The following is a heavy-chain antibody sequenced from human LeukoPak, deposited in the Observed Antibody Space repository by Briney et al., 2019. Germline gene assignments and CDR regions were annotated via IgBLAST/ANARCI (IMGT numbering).Heavy chain of an antibody. CDR1: GFTFSSYG. V-gene: IGHV3-30*02. Sequence: GGSLRLSCAASGFTFSSYGMHWVRQAPGTGLEWVAFIRYDGSNTYYADSVKGRFTISRDNSENTLYLQMNSLRAEDTAVYYCAKGWELLRSYWGQGTLVTVSS. D-gene: IGHD1-26*01. J-gene: IGHJ4*02. CDR2: IRYDGSNT. CDR3: AKGWELLRSY.